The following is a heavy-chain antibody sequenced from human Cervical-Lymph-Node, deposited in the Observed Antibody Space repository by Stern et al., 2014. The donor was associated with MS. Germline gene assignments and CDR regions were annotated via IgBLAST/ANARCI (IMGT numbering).Heavy chain of an antibody. J-gene: IGHJ3*01. D-gene: IGHD3-16*01. CDR3: ASGGWGV. Sequence: EVQLVESGGGLVKPGGSLRLSCAASGLTFSSHSMNWVRQAPGKGLEWVSSISSCSTYIFYADSVKGRSTISRDDAKNSLYLQMNSLRVEDTAVYYCASGGWGVWGQGTMVTVSA. CDR1: GLTFSSHS. V-gene: IGHV3-21*01. CDR2: ISSCSTYI.